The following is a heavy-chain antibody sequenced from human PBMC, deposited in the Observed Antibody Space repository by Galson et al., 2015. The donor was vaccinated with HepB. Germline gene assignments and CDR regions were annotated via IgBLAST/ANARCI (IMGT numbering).Heavy chain of an antibody. J-gene: IGHJ4*02. CDR2: INPNGGGT. CDR1: GYTLTSYY. V-gene: IGHV1-46*01. D-gene: IGHD1-7*01. Sequence: SVKVSCKASGYTLTSYYMHWVRQAPGQGLEWMGIINPNGGGTSYAQKFQGRLTMTRDTSTSTVYMELSSLRSEDTAVYYCARDPSANYASFDHWGQGTLVTVSS. CDR3: ARDPSANYASFDH.